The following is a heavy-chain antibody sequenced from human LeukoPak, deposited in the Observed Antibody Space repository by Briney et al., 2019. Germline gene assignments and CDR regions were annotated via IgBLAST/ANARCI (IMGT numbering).Heavy chain of an antibody. D-gene: IGHD5-18*01. CDR2: ISSGSTYT. Sequence: PGESLRLSCAASGFTFIDYYMSWIRQAPEMGLGWVSYISSGSTYTNYADSVKGRFTISRDNAKNSLYLQMDSLRAEDTAVYYCARAVDTTTRRAFAVWGQGTMVTVSS. J-gene: IGHJ3*01. CDR3: ARAVDTTTRRAFAV. V-gene: IGHV3-11*05. CDR1: GFTFIDYY.